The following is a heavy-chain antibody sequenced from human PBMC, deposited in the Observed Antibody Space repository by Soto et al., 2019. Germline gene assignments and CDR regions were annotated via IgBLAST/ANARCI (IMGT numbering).Heavy chain of an antibody. D-gene: IGHD7-27*01. V-gene: IGHV3-23*01. CDR2: ISGSGGST. Sequence: PGGSLRLSCAASGFTFSSYAMSWVRQAPGKGLEWVSAISGSGGSTYYADSVKGRFTISRDNSKNTLYLQMNSLRAEDTAVYYCAKASFPPNWATLDDWGQGTLVTVSS. CDR3: AKASFPPNWATLDD. J-gene: IGHJ4*02. CDR1: GFTFSSYA.